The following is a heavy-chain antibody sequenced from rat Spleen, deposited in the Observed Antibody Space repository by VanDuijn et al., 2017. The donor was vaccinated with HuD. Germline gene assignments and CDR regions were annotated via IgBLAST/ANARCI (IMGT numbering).Heavy chain of an antibody. J-gene: IGHJ3*01. CDR3: TIHGGLRNWFDS. Sequence: EVQLVESGGGLVQPGRSLKLSCAASGFTFSNYGMAWVRQAPTKGLEWVATISYDGSSTYYRDSVKGRFTVSRDDANNTHYLHMDSLGSEDTATYYCTIHGGLRNWFDSWGKGSLVTVSS. CDR1: GFTFSNYG. D-gene: IGHD1-11*01. CDR2: ISYDGSST. V-gene: IGHV5-29*01.